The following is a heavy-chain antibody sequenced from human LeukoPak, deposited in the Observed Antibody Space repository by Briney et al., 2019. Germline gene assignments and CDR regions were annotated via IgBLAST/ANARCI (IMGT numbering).Heavy chain of an antibody. D-gene: IGHD6-6*01. CDR1: GYTFTSYA. CDR3: ARDSSAGALFAY. CDR2: INAGNGNT. Sequence: GASVKVSCKASGYTFTSYAMHWVRQAPGQRLEWMGWINAGNGNTKYSQESQGRVTITRDTSASTAYMELSSLRSEDMAVYYCARDSSAGALFAYWGQGTLVTVSS. J-gene: IGHJ4*02. V-gene: IGHV1-3*03.